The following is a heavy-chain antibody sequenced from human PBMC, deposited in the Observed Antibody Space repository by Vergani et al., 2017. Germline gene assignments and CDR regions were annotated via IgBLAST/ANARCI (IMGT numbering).Heavy chain of an antibody. V-gene: IGHV4-39*01. CDR3: ARHPYSSSPDY. D-gene: IGHD6-13*01. Sequence: QLQLQESGPGLVKPSETLSLTCTVSGGSISSSSYYWGWIRQPPGKGLEWIGSIYYSGSTYYNQSLKSRVTISVDTSKNQFSLKLSSVTAADTAVYYCARHPYSSSPDYWGQGTLVTVSS. J-gene: IGHJ4*02. CDR2: IYYSGST. CDR1: GGSISSSSYY.